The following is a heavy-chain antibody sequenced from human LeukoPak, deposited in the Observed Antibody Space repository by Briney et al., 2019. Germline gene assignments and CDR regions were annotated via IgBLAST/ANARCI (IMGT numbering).Heavy chain of an antibody. CDR3: ARDPKGGFSYGWGAFDI. V-gene: IGHV3-30-3*01. CDR1: GFTFSDCA. CDR2: ISYDGNNK. Sequence: GGSLRLSCAASGFTFSDCAMHWVRQAPGKGLEWVALISYDGNNKYYTDSVKGRFIISRDNSKNILYLQMNSLRAEDTAVYFCARDPKGGFSYGWGAFDIWGQGTMVTVSS. J-gene: IGHJ3*02. D-gene: IGHD5-18*01.